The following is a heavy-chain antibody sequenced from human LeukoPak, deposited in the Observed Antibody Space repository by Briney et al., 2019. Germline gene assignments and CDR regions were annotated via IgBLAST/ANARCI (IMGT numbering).Heavy chain of an antibody. J-gene: IGHJ6*02. Sequence: SVKVSCKASGGTFSSYAISWVRQAPGQGLKWMGGIIPIFGTANYAQKFQGRVTITADESTSTAYMELSSLRSEDTAVYYCARPYCSSTSCLYYYGMDVWGQGTTVTVSS. CDR2: IIPIFGTA. CDR3: ARPYCSSTSCLYYYGMDV. V-gene: IGHV1-69*13. CDR1: GGTFSSYA. D-gene: IGHD2-2*01.